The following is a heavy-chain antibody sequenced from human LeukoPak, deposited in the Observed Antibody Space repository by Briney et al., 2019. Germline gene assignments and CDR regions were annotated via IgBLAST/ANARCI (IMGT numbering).Heavy chain of an antibody. CDR3: SREISSSWYESAFDI. CDR1: GYTFTSYY. J-gene: IGHJ3*02. V-gene: IGHV1-46*01. Sequence: GASVKVSCKASGYTFTSYYMHWVRQAPGQGLEWMGIINPSGGSTSYAQKFQGRVTITTDESTSTAYMELSSLRSEDTAVYYCSREISSSWYESAFDIWGQGTMVTVSS. D-gene: IGHD6-13*01. CDR2: INPSGGST.